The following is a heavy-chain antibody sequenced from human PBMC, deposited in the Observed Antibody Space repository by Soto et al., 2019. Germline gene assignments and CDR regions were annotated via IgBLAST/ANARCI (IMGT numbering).Heavy chain of an antibody. Sequence: GGSMSLSSGDSGFTFGNYGMHWVRPDPGKGLEWVAGISYDGSNKHYADSAEGRFTISRDNSKSTVYLQMNSLRAEDTAIYYCAKATYYYDSSGYYVFDYWGQGALVTVSS. CDR1: GFTFGNYG. D-gene: IGHD3-22*01. V-gene: IGHV3-30*18. CDR3: AKATYYYDSSGYYVFDY. J-gene: IGHJ4*02. CDR2: ISYDGSNK.